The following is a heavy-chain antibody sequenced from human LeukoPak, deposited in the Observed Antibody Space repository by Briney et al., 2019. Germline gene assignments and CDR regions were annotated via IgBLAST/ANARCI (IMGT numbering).Heavy chain of an antibody. CDR1: GGTFSSYA. V-gene: IGHV1-18*01. Sequence: GASVKVSCKASGGTFSSYAISWVRQAPGQGLEWMGWISAYNGNTNYAQKLQGRVTMTTDTSTSTAYMELRSLRSDDTAVYYCARDTDDFWSGYPDIWGQGTMVTVSS. D-gene: IGHD3-3*01. J-gene: IGHJ3*02. CDR3: ARDTDDFWSGYPDI. CDR2: ISAYNGNT.